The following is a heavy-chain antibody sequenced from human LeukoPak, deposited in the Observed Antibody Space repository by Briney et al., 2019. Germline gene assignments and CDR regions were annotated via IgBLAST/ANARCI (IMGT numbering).Heavy chain of an antibody. CDR2: IIPIFGTA. CDR3: ARSVTMIVEWGIMNY. J-gene: IGHJ4*02. D-gene: IGHD3-22*01. V-gene: IGHV1-69*13. CDR1: GYTFTSYA. Sequence: ASVKVSCKASGYTFTSYAMNWVRQAPGQGLEWMGGIIPIFGTANYAQKFQGRVTITADESTSTAYMELSSLRSEDTAVYYCARSVTMIVEWGIMNYWGQGTLVTVSS.